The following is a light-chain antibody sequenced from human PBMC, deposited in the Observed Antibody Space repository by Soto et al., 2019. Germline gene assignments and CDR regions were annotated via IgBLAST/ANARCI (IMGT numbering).Light chain of an antibody. CDR2: DAS. CDR3: QFYGGPSKT. Sequence: EIVLTQSPGTLSLSPGERGTLSCRASQTVSSNFLAWYQQKPGQAPRLLIFDASTRATGIPDRFTGSGSGTDFTLTISRLEPEDFAVYYCQFYGGPSKTFGQGTKVDIK. CDR1: QTVSSNF. J-gene: IGKJ1*01. V-gene: IGKV3-20*01.